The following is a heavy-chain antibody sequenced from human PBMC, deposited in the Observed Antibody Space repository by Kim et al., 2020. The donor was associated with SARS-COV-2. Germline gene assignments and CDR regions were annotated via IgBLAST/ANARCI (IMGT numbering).Heavy chain of an antibody. Sequence: SETLSLTCAVYGGSCSGYYWSWIRQPPGKGLEWIGEINHSGSTNYNPSLKSRVTISVDTSKNQFSLKLSSVTAADTAVYYCARGYQSSSWTRGNFWFDPSGKGTLVTVSS. CDR2: INHSGST. D-gene: IGHD6-13*01. CDR1: GGSCSGYY. CDR3: ARGYQSSSWTRGNFWFDP. J-gene: IGHJ5*02. V-gene: IGHV4-34*01.